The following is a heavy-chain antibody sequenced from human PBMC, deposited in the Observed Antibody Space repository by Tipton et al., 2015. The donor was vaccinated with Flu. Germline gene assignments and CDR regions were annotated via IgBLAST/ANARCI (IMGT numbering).Heavy chain of an antibody. CDR3: ARPPAFGPYTRYVWYFDL. J-gene: IGHJ2*01. D-gene: IGHD3-10*01. Sequence: TLSLTCTISGDSISSRYYWGWIRQPPGKGLEWIGNIFRTGSTYHNPSLKSRVTMSVDTSKNQFSLKVFSVTAADTAVYFCARPPAFGPYTRYVWYFDLWSRGSLVTVSS. CDR2: IFRTGST. CDR1: GDSISSRYY. V-gene: IGHV4-38-2*02.